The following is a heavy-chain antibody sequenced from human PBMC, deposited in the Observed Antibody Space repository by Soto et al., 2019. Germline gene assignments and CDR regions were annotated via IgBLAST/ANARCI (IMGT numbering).Heavy chain of an antibody. CDR2: IHYNGNT. Sequence: KTSETLSLTCTVSGDSISSYSWSWIRQPPGKGLEWIGNIHYNGNTKYSPSLKSRVTMSVDTSKNQFSLKLSPVTAADTAVYYCASQTGDYWYFDLWGRGTLVTVSS. V-gene: IGHV4-59*08. J-gene: IGHJ2*01. CDR3: ASQTGDYWYFDL. D-gene: IGHD1-1*01. CDR1: GDSISSYS.